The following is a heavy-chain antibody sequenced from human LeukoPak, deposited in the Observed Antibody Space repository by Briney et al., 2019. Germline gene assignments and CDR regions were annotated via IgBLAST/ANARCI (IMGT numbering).Heavy chain of an antibody. CDR3: ARGGDVLRFLEWSTNWFDP. J-gene: IGHJ5*02. D-gene: IGHD3-3*01. CDR2: ISSSSSYI. CDR1: GFTFSSYS. V-gene: IGHV3-21*01. Sequence: GGSLRLSCAASGFTFSSYSMNWARQAPGKGLEWVSSISSSSSYIYYADSVKGRFTISRDNAKNSLYLQMNSLRAEDTAVYYCARGGDVLRFLEWSTNWFDPWGQGTLVTVSS.